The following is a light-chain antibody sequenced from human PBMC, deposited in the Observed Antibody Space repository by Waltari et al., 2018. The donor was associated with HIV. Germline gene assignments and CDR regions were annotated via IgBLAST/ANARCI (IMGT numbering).Light chain of an antibody. CDR1: QSINRW. Sequence: DIEMTQSPSTLSASVGDSVTITCRPSQSINRWLAWYQQKPGKAPNLLIYEASTLQSGVPSRFSGSGFGTEFTLTISSLQPDDLATYYCQQYYTYSPYTFGQGTKVAIK. J-gene: IGKJ2*01. CDR3: QQYYTYSPYT. V-gene: IGKV1-5*03. CDR2: EAS.